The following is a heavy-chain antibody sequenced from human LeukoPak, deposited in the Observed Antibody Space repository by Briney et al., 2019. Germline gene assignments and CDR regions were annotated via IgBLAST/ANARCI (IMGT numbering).Heavy chain of an antibody. CDR1: GYTFTSYY. CDR2: INPGGSST. CDR3: ARPTQQQLVFDAFDI. J-gene: IGHJ3*02. V-gene: IGHV1-46*01. Sequence: ASVKVSRKASGYTFTSYYMHWVRQAPGQGLEWMGIINPGGSSTSYAQKFQGRVSMTKDTSTSTVYMELNSLRSEDTAVYYCARPTQQQLVFDAFDIWGQGTMVTVSS. D-gene: IGHD6-13*01.